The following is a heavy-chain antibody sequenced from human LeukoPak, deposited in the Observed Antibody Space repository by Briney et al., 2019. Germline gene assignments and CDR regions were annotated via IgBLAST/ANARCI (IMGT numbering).Heavy chain of an antibody. V-gene: IGHV1-2*02. J-gene: IGHJ3*01. CDR2: INPKTGGT. D-gene: IGHD3-3*01. CDR3: ARIVFGVVNDALDL. Sequence: AAVTVSFKTSGYTFTGHYIHWVRQAPGHGVQWMGWINPKTGGTGYAQDFHDRVTMTSDMSITTAYLTLSGLRSDDTAIYYCARIVFGVVNDALDLWGQGTLVSV. CDR1: GYTFTGHY.